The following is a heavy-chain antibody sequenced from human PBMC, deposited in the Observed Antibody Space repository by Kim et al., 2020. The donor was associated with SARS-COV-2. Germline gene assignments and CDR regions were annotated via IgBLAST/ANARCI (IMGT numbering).Heavy chain of an antibody. CDR1: GGSISSGGYY. CDR3: ARQIRGYSYGTHFDY. D-gene: IGHD5-18*01. Sequence: SETLSLTCTVSGGSISSGGYYWSWIRQHPGKGLEWIGYIYYSGSTYYNPSLKSRVTISVDTSKNQFSLKLSSVTAADTAVYYCARQIRGYSYGTHFDYWGQGTLVTVSS. V-gene: IGHV4-31*03. CDR2: IYYSGST. J-gene: IGHJ4*02.